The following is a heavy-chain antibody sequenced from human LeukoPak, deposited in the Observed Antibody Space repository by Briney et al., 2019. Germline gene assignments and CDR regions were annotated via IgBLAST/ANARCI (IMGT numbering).Heavy chain of an antibody. CDR2: IYYSGST. CDR3: ARGGADWALDY. CDR1: GGSISSYY. J-gene: IGHJ4*02. V-gene: IGHV4-59*01. Sequence: SETLSLTCTVSGGSISSYYWSWIRQPPGKGLERIGYIYYSGSTNYNPSLKSRVTISVDTSKNQFSLKLSSVTAADTAVYYCARGGADWALDYWGQGTLVTVSS. D-gene: IGHD3-9*01.